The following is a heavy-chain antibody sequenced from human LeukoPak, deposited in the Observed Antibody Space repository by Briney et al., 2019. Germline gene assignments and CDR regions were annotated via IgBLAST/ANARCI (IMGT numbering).Heavy chain of an antibody. CDR1: GGTFSSYA. J-gene: IGHJ5*02. CDR3: ARGRYCSGGSCYGGWFDP. D-gene: IGHD2-15*01. CDR2: IIPIFGTA. Sequence: ASVKVSCKASGGTFSSYAISWVRQAPGQGLEWMGGIIPIFGTANYAQKFQGRVTITADESTSTAYMELSSLRSEDTAVCYCARGRYCSGGSCYGGWFDPWGQGTLVTVSS. V-gene: IGHV1-69*13.